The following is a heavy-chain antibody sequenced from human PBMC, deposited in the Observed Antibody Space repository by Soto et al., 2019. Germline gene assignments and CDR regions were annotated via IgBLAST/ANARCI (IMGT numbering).Heavy chain of an antibody. V-gene: IGHV4-34*01. CDR2: INHSGST. CDR3: AREMVMGGYSYGYRSGRGNWFDP. Sequence: QVQLQQWGAGLLKPSETLSLTCAVYGGSFSGYYWSWIRQPPGKGLGWIGEINHSGSTNYNPSLKSRVTISVDTSKNQFSLKLSSVTAADTAVYYCAREMVMGGYSYGYRSGRGNWFDPWGQGTLVTVSS. J-gene: IGHJ5*02. D-gene: IGHD5-18*01. CDR1: GGSFSGYY.